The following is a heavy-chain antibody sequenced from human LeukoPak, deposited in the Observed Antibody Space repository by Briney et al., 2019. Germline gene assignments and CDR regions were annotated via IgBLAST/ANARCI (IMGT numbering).Heavy chain of an antibody. CDR1: GGSISSSSYY. J-gene: IGHJ4*02. CDR3: ARRYYYDSSGRDPFDC. V-gene: IGHV4-39*01. D-gene: IGHD3-22*01. CDR2: IYYSGNT. Sequence: NPSETLSLTCTVSGGSISSSSYYWVWIRQPPGKGLEWIGSIYYSGNTYYNPSLKSRVSISLDTSKNQFSLRLSPVTAADTAVYYCARRYYYDSSGRDPFDCWGQGTLVTVSS.